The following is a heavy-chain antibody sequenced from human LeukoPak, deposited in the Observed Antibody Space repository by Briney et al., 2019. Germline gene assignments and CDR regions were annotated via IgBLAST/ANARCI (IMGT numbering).Heavy chain of an antibody. V-gene: IGHV3-7*01. D-gene: IGHD3-3*01. J-gene: IGHJ6*03. CDR1: GFTFSSHW. CDR2: IKQDGSEK. CDR3: AREVRDFWSGYQPSNYYYYMDV. Sequence: GGSLRLSCAASGFTFSSHWMTWVRQAPGKGLEWVANIKQDGSEKYYVDSVKGRFTISRDNAKNSLYLQMNSLRVEDTAVYYCAREVRDFWSGYQPSNYYYYMDVWGKGTTVTVSS.